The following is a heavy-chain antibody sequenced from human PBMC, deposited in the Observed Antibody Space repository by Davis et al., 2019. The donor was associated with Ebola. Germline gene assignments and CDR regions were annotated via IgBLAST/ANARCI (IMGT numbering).Heavy chain of an antibody. CDR1: GGSISSYY. V-gene: IGHV4-59*08. CDR3: ARLGSGSYYAFDY. J-gene: IGHJ4*02. Sequence: PGGSLRLSCTVSGGSISSYYWSWIRQPPGKGLEWIGYIYYSGSTNYNPSLKSRVTISVDTSKNQFSLKLSSVTAADTAVYYCARLGSGSYYAFDYWGQGTLVTVSS. D-gene: IGHD1-26*01. CDR2: IYYSGST.